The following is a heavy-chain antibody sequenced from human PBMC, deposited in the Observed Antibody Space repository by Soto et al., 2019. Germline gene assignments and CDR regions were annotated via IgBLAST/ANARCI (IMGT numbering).Heavy chain of an antibody. J-gene: IGHJ6*02. V-gene: IGHV2-5*02. CDR1: GFSLTTGGVG. D-gene: IGHD2-21*02. CDR2: IYWDDDK. CDR3: ALSWGGGDVLGSYLSHCYYGMDV. Sequence: QITLKESGPTLVKPTQPLTLTCTFSGFSLTTGGVGVGWIREPPGEALEWLAHIYWDDDKRYSPSLKSRLTVTKYTSKNHVLLTMTNMDPVEAATYYCALSWGGGDVLGSYLSHCYYGMDVWGQGTTVTVSS.